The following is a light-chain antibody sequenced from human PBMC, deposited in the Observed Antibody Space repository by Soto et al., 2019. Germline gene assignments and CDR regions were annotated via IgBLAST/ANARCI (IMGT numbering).Light chain of an antibody. Sequence: DIQMTQSPSTLSASIGDRVTITCRASQSLDNRLAWYQQKPGKAPKLLIYDVSSLESGVPSRFSGSGSETEFTLTISSLFPDDFATYYCQQYNRYWTFGQGTKVEIK. CDR2: DVS. J-gene: IGKJ1*01. CDR1: QSLDNR. CDR3: QQYNRYWT. V-gene: IGKV1-5*01.